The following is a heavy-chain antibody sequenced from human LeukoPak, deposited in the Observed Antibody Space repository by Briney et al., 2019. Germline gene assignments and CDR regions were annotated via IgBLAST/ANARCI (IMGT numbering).Heavy chain of an antibody. Sequence: GGSLRLSCTVSGFTVSSNSMSWVRQAPGKGLEWVSFIYSDNTHYSDSVKGRFTISRDNSKNTLYLQMNSLRAEDTAVYYCARQGYSGHSQGAADYWGQGTLVTVSS. V-gene: IGHV3-53*01. CDR3: ARQGYSGHSQGAADY. J-gene: IGHJ4*02. D-gene: IGHD4-23*01. CDR2: IYSDNT. CDR1: GFTVSSNS.